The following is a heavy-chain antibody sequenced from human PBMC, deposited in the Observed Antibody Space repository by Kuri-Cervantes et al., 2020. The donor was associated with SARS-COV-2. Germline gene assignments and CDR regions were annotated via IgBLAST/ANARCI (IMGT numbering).Heavy chain of an antibody. D-gene: IGHD2-2*01. J-gene: IGHJ5*02. V-gene: IGHV3-64*01. CDR3: ARDSREYCSSTSCSWFDP. CDR1: GFTFSSYA. Sequence: GGSLRLSCAASGFTFSSYAMHWVRQAPGKGQEYVSAISSNGGSTYYANSVKGRFTISRDNSKNTLYLQMGSLRAEDMAVYYCARDSREYCSSTSCSWFDPWGQGTLVTVSS. CDR2: ISSNGGST.